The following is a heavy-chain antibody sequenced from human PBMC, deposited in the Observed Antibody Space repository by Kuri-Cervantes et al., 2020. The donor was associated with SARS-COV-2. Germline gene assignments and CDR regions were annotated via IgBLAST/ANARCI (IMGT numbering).Heavy chain of an antibody. J-gene: IGHJ6*03. CDR3: ARVGEDIVVVPAAIPYYYYYMDV. V-gene: IGHV1-18*01. D-gene: IGHD2-2*01. CDR1: GYTFTSYG. CDR2: ISAYSGNT. Sequence: ASVKVSCKASGYTFTSYGISWVRQAPGQGLEWMGWISAYSGNTNYAQKLQGRVTMTTDTSTSTAYMELRSLRSDDTAVYYCARVGEDIVVVPAAIPYYYYYMDVWGKGTTVTVSS.